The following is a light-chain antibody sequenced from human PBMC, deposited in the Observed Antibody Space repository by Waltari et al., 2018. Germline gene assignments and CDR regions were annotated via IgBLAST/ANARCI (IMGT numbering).Light chain of an antibody. J-gene: IGKJ3*01. Sequence: DIVMTQSPDSLAVSLGERATINSNSSQTVLDTSNNKNYLAWYQQKSGQPPKVLVYWASTRESGVPDRFSGSGSGTDFTLTIDNLQADDVAIYYCQQYYTVPVSFGPGTTVDLK. V-gene: IGKV4-1*01. CDR2: WAS. CDR1: QTVLDTSNNKNY. CDR3: QQYYTVPVS.